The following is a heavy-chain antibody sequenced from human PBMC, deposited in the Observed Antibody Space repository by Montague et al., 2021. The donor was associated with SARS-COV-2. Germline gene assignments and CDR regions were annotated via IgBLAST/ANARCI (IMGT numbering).Heavy chain of an antibody. CDR2: IYYTGST. CDR1: GGSISSSSYY. CDR3: ARHMGQVNGGNINVPSFDY. D-gene: IGHD4-23*01. V-gene: IGHV4-39*01. Sequence: SETLSLTCTVSGGSISSSSYYWGWIRQPPGKGLEWIGSIYYTGSTYYNPSLKSRVTISADTSKNQFSLKLNSVTAADTAVYYCARHMGQVNGGNINVPSFDYWGQGTLVTVSS. J-gene: IGHJ4*02.